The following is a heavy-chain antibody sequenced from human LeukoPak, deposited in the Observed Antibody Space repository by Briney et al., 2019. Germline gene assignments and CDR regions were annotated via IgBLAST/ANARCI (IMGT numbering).Heavy chain of an antibody. J-gene: IGHJ4*02. CDR2: ISGSGGST. V-gene: IGHV3-23*01. Sequence: GGSLRLSCAASGFTFGSYAMSWVRQAPGKGLEWVSTISGSGGSTYSAESVKGRFTISRDNSKNTLYLQMNSLRVEDTAVYYCAKGPRASGWTYFDYWGQGTLVTVSS. CDR3: AKGPRASGWTYFDY. CDR1: GFTFGSYA. D-gene: IGHD6-19*01.